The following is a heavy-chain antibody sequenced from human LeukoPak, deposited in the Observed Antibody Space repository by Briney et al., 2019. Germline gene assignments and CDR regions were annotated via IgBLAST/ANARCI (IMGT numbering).Heavy chain of an antibody. CDR2: INHSGST. V-gene: IGHV4-34*01. Sequence: PSETPSLTCAVYGGSFSGYYWSWIRQPPGKGLEWIGEINHSGSTNYNPSLKSRVTISVDTSKNQFSLKLSSVTAADTAVYYCARGRGDIVVVTAATPFDYWGQGTLVTVSS. CDR1: GGSFSGYY. J-gene: IGHJ4*02. D-gene: IGHD2-2*01. CDR3: ARGRGDIVVVTAATPFDY.